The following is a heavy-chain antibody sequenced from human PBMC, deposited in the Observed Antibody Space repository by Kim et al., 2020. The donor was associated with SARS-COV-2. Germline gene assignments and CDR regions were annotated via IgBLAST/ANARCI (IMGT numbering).Heavy chain of an antibody. J-gene: IGHJ4*02. CDR2: IWYDGSNK. V-gene: IGHV3-33*01. CDR3: ASRGAGRYSGYDYGEDYFDY. Sequence: GGSLRLSCAASGFTFSSYGMHWVRQAPGKGLEWVAVIWYDGSNKYYADSVKCRFTISRDNSKNTLYLQMNSLRAEDTAVYYCASRGAGRYSGYDYGEDYFDYWGQGTLVTVSS. CDR1: GFTFSSYG. D-gene: IGHD5-12*01.